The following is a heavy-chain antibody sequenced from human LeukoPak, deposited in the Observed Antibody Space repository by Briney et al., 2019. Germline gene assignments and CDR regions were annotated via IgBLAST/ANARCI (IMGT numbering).Heavy chain of an antibody. J-gene: IGHJ4*02. CDR3: AKAGDAYFGGDCYSDY. CDR2: ISAGGGST. V-gene: IGHV3-23*01. CDR1: GFTFSSYA. D-gene: IGHD2-21*02. Sequence: GGSLRLSWAASGFTFSSYAMTWVRQAPGKGLEWVSGISAGGGSTYYADSVKGRFTISRDISKNTLYLQMNSLRAEDTAVYYCAKAGDAYFGGDCYSDYWGQGTLVTVSS.